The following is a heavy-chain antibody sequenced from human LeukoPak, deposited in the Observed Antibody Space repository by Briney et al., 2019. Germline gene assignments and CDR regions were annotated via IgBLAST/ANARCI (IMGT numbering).Heavy chain of an antibody. CDR2: ISYDGSNK. V-gene: IGHV3-30-3*01. CDR3: AKDFEADRTPLDY. D-gene: IGHD3-9*01. Sequence: GRSLRLSCAASGFTFSSYAMHWVRQAPGKGLEWVAVISYDGSNKYYADSVKGRFTISRDNSKNTLYLQMNSLRAEDTAVYYCAKDFEADRTPLDYWGQGTLVTVSS. CDR1: GFTFSSYA. J-gene: IGHJ4*02.